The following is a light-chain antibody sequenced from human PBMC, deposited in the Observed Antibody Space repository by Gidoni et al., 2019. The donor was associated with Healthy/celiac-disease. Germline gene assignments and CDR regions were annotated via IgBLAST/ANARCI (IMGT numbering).Light chain of an antibody. CDR1: SSDVGSYNL. V-gene: IGLV2-23*02. J-gene: IGLJ2*01. Sequence: QSALTQPASVSGSPGQSITISCTGTSSDVGSYNLVSCYQQHPGKAPKLMIYEVSKRPSGVSHRFSGSKSGNTASLTISGLQAEDEADYYCCSYAGSITYVVFGGGTKLTVL. CDR3: CSYAGSITYVV. CDR2: EVS.